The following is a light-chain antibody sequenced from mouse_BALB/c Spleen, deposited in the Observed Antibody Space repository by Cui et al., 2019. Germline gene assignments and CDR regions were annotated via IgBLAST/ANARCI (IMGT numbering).Light chain of an antibody. CDR1: QSSSNN. V-gene: IGKV5-43*01. J-gene: IGKJ4*01. Sequence: DIVLPQSPSTLSVTPGDSVRLSCRASQSSSNNLHWYQQKAHESPRLLIKDATQSISGIPSRFSGSGSGTDFTLSINSVETEDFEMYFCQQSKSWPFGSGTKLERK. CDR2: DAT. CDR3: QQSKSWP.